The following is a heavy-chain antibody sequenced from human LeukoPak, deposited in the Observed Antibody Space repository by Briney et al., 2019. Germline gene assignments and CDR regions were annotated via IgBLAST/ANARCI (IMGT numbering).Heavy chain of an antibody. CDR3: ARHYYYDSSGYYRDAFDI. D-gene: IGHD3-22*01. V-gene: IGHV4-4*09. CDR1: GGSISSYY. CDR2: ICTSGST. J-gene: IGHJ3*02. Sequence: SETLSLTCTVSGGSISSYYWSWIRQPPGKGLEWIGYICTSGSTNYNPSLKSRVTISVDTSKNQFSLKLSSVTAADTAVYYCARHYYYDSSGYYRDAFDIWGQGTMVTVSS.